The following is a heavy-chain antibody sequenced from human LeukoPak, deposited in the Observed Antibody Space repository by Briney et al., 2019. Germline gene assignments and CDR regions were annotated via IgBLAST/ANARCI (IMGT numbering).Heavy chain of an antibody. D-gene: IGHD4-23*01. V-gene: IGHV1-69*04. CDR3: ARDEGTTVVMGGYFDY. CDR1: GYTFTSYG. CDR2: IIPIFGIA. J-gene: IGHJ4*02. Sequence: GASVKVSCKASGYTFTSYGISWVRQAPGQGLEWMGRIIPIFGIANYAQKFQGRVTITADKSTSTAYMELSSLRSEDTAVYYCARDEGTTVVMGGYFDYWGQGTLVTVSS.